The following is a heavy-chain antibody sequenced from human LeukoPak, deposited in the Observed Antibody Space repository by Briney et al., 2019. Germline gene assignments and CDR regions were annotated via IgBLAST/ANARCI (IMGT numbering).Heavy chain of an antibody. CDR1: GFTVSNSY. D-gene: IGHD6-19*01. V-gene: IGHV3-53*05. J-gene: IGHJ4*02. CDR3: AKDRTSPSGIAVAGTYDY. CDR2: IYSGGST. Sequence: GGSLRLSCAASGFTVSNSYMNWVRQAPGKGLEWVSVIYSGGSTDYADSVKGRFTISRDNSKNSLYLQMNSLRTEDTALYYCAKDRTSPSGIAVAGTYDYWGQGTLVTVSS.